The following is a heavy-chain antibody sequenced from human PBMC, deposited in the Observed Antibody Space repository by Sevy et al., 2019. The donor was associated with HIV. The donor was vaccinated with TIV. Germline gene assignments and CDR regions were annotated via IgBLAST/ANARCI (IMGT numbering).Heavy chain of an antibody. CDR1: GFPFNDHA. J-gene: IGHJ6*02. CDR2: ISWNSRNI. CDR3: AIDINRGCDGVNWYPYYYCFYGLDV. V-gene: IGHV3-9*01. Sequence: GGSLRLSCAASGFPFNDHAMHWVRQVPGKGLEWVSGISWNSRNIGYAVSVKGRFTISRDNARHSLFLEMNSLRPEETAVYYCAIDINRGCDGVNWYPYYYCFYGLDVWGQGTTVTVSS. D-gene: IGHD2-21*01.